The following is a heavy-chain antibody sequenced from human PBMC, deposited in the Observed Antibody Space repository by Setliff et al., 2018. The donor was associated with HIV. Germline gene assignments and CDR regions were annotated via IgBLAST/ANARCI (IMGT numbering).Heavy chain of an antibody. Sequence: SETLSLTCAVYGGSFSAYHWSWIRQTPGKGLEWLGEINHGGSTAYNLALESRVSMSIDTSKNQFSLKLTSVTAADTAVYYCARDRGSGWTSPFDYWGQGTLVTVSS. CDR2: INHGGST. CDR1: GGSFSAYH. J-gene: IGHJ4*02. V-gene: IGHV4-34*01. CDR3: ARDRGSGWTSPFDY. D-gene: IGHD6-19*01.